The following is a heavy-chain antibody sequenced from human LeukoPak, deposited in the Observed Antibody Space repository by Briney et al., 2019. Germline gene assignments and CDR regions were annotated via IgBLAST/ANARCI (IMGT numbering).Heavy chain of an antibody. Sequence: QSGGSLRLSCAASGFTFSSYAMSWVRQAPGKGLEWVSAISGSGGSTYYADSVKGRFTISRDNAKNSLYLQMNSLRAEDTALYHCARDGWNDDAFDIWGQGTIVTVSS. D-gene: IGHD1-1*01. CDR1: GFTFSSYA. V-gene: IGHV3-23*01. J-gene: IGHJ3*02. CDR2: ISGSGGST. CDR3: ARDGWNDDAFDI.